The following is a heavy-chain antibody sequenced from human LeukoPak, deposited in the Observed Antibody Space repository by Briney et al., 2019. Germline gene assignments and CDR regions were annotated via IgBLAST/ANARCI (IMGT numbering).Heavy chain of an antibody. CDR3: ARDHYCSGGSCYSNWFDP. CDR1: GFTFDDYA. Sequence: PGRSLRLSCAASGFTFDDYAMHWVRQAPGKGLEWVSGISWNSGSIGYADSVKGRFTISRDNAKNSLYLQMNSLRAEDTAVYYCARDHYCSGGSCYSNWFDPWGQGTLVTVSS. V-gene: IGHV3-9*01. D-gene: IGHD2-15*01. CDR2: ISWNSGSI. J-gene: IGHJ5*02.